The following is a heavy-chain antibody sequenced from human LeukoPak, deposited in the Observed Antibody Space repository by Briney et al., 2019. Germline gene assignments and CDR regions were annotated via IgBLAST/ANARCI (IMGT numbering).Heavy chain of an antibody. V-gene: IGHV4-39*01. CDR2: IYYSGST. CDR1: GGSISSSSYY. Sequence: PSETLSLTCTVSGGSISSSSYYWGWIRQPPGKGLEGIGSIYYSGSTYYNPSLKSRVTISVDTSKNQFSLKLSSVTAADTAVYYCARRARGFGESPFDYWGQGTLVTVSS. J-gene: IGHJ4*02. D-gene: IGHD3-10*01. CDR3: ARRARGFGESPFDY.